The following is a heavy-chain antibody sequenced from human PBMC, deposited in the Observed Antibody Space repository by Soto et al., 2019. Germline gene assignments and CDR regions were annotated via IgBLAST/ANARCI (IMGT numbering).Heavy chain of an antibody. CDR3: ARHRAGYYSNFVY. D-gene: IGHD3-22*01. CDR2: IMPFFGSG. J-gene: IGHJ4*02. V-gene: IGHV1-69*13. Sequence: SVKVSCKALRGTFTNYAFSWVRQAPGQGLEWMGGIMPFFGSGNYAQKFQGRINITADESTSSVYLELTSLRSEDTAVYYCARHRAGYYSNFVYWGQGTLVTVSS. CDR1: RGTFTNYA.